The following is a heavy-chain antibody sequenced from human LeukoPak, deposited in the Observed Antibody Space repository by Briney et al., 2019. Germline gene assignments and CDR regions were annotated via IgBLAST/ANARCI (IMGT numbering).Heavy chain of an antibody. Sequence: GGSLRLSCAASGFTFSSYSMNWVRQAPGKGLEWVSYISSSSSTIYYADSVKGRFTISRDNAKNSLYLQMNSLGAEDTAVYYCAREREQDYYGSGSYIGNAFDIWGQGTMVTVSS. CDR1: GFTFSSYS. CDR3: AREREQDYYGSGSYIGNAFDI. J-gene: IGHJ3*02. CDR2: ISSSSSTI. D-gene: IGHD3-10*01. V-gene: IGHV3-48*04.